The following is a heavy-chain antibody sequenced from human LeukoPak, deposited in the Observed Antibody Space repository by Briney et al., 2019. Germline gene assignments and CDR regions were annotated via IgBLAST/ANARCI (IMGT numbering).Heavy chain of an antibody. J-gene: IGHJ4*02. CDR3: ARLTNYYDSSGYSGGYFDY. CDR2: INHGGST. CDR1: GGSFSGYY. Sequence: SETLSLTCAVYGGSFSGYYWSWIRQPPGKGPEWIGEINHGGSTNYNPSLKSRVTISVDTSKNQFSLKLSSVTAADTAVYYCARLTNYYDSSGYSGGYFDYWGQGTLVTVSS. V-gene: IGHV4-34*01. D-gene: IGHD3-22*01.